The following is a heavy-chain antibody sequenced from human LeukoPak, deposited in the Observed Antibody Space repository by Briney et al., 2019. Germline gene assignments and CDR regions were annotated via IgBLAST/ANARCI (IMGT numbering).Heavy chain of an antibody. V-gene: IGHV1-8*01. J-gene: IGHJ6*02. D-gene: IGHD6-19*01. Sequence: GASVKVSCKASGYTFTSYDINWVRQATGQGLEWMGWMNPNSGNTGYAQKFQGRVTMTRNTSISTAYVELSSLRSEDTAVYYCARGLVDSGWRYYYYGMDVWGQGTTVTVSS. CDR1: GYTFTSYD. CDR2: MNPNSGNT. CDR3: ARGLVDSGWRYYYYGMDV.